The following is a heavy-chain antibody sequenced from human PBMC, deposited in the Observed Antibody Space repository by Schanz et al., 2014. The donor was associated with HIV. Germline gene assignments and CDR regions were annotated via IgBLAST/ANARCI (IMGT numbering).Heavy chain of an antibody. J-gene: IGHJ3*01. D-gene: IGHD1-26*01. V-gene: IGHV3-74*01. CDR3: RVFMYSYDV. Sequence: EVQLVESGGGFIQPGESLRLSCVASGFTFGTKWMYWVRQGPGKGPAWVAYITPDGSVTYAGSVKGRFPASRDSSKNTLYLQMDSLRVEDTATYYCRVFMYSYDVWGQGTMVTVSS. CDR2: ITPDGSVT. CDR1: GFTFGTKW.